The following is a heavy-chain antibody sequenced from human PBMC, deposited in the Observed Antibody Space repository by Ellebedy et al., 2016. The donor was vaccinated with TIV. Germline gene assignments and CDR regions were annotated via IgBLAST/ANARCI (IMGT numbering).Heavy chain of an antibody. CDR3: ARQEMATIEDAFDI. D-gene: IGHD5-24*01. V-gene: IGHV1-2*04. CDR1: AYTFTGYY. Sequence: AASVMVSCKASAYTFTGYYMLWVRQAPGQGLEWMGWTNPNSGGTNYAQKFQGWVTMTRDTSITTAYMELSSLRSDDTAVYYCARQEMATIEDAFDIWGPGTMVTVSS. J-gene: IGHJ3*02. CDR2: TNPNSGGT.